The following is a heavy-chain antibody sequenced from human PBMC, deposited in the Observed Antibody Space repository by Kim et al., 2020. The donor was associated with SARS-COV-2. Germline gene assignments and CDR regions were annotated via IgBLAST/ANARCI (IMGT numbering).Heavy chain of an antibody. V-gene: IGHV3-13*04. D-gene: IGHD4-17*01. Sequence: GGSLRLSCAASGFTFSSYDMHWVRQGTGKGLEWVATIGSAGDTYYPGSVKGRFTISRENAKNSLYLQMNTLRAGDTAVYYCARGFYGDPFDYWGQGTLVTVSS. CDR2: IGSAGDT. J-gene: IGHJ4*02. CDR3: ARGFYGDPFDY. CDR1: GFTFSSYD.